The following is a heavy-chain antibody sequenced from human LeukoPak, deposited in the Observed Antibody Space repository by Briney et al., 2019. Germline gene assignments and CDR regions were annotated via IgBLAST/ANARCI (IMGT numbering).Heavy chain of an antibody. CDR1: GYTFSSYG. J-gene: IGHJ4*02. Sequence: ASVKVSCKASGYTFSSYGIIWVRQAPGQGLQWMGWVSPFSGNTDYAPKLQGRVTMTTDTSTTTAYMELRSLTSDDTAVYYCARRGGSYSHSDFWGQGTLVTVSS. CDR2: VSPFSGNT. V-gene: IGHV1-18*01. CDR3: ARRGGSYSHSDF. D-gene: IGHD1-26*01.